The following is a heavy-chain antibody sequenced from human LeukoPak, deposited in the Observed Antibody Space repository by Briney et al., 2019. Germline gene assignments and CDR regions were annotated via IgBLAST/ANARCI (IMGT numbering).Heavy chain of an antibody. Sequence: GSSVKVSCKASGGTFSSYAISWVRQAPGQGLEWMGRIIPIFGTANYAQKFQGRVTITTDESTSTAYMELSSLRSEDTAVYYCARDFQVATISPWFDPWGQGTLVTVSS. V-gene: IGHV1-69*05. D-gene: IGHD5-12*01. CDR1: GGTFSSYA. J-gene: IGHJ5*02. CDR3: ARDFQVATISPWFDP. CDR2: IIPIFGTA.